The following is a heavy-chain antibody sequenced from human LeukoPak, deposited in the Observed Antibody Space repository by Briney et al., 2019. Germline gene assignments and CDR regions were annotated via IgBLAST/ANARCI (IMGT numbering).Heavy chain of an antibody. J-gene: IGHJ6*02. CDR2: LLYNGNT. D-gene: IGHD1-26*01. CDR1: GGSISSDVHY. Sequence: SQTLSLTCTVAGGSISSDVHYWDWIRQAPGKGLEWIGSLLYNGNTWYNPSLESRVTISVDTSENQFSLRLTSVSAADTALYFCTRRGSGNGGTYAGMDVWGPGTSVTVSS. CDR3: TRRGSGNGGTYAGMDV. V-gene: IGHV4-39*01.